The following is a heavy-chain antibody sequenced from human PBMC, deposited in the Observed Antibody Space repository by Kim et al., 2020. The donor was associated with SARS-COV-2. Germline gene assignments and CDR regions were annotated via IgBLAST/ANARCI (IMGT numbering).Heavy chain of an antibody. V-gene: IGHV4-34*01. J-gene: IGHJ5*02. CDR1: GGSFSGYY. Sequence: SETLSLTCAVYGGSFSGYYWSWIRQPPGKGLEWIGEINHSGSTNYNSSLKSRVTISVDTSKNQFSLKMSSVTAADTAVYYCSRGESRKTYYYGSGSLGAWGQGALGTVSS. CDR2: INHSGST. D-gene: IGHD3-10*01. CDR3: SRGESRKTYYYGSGSLGA.